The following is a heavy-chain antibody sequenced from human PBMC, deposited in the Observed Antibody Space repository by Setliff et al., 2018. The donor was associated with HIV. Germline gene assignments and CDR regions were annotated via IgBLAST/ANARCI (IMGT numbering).Heavy chain of an antibody. J-gene: IGHJ3*02. V-gene: IGHV7-4-1*02. D-gene: IGHD3-16*01. CDR3: ARDLNYVWGSDNAFDI. CDR2: INTNTGNP. Sequence: GASVKVSCKASGYTFTSYAMNWVRQAPGRGLEWMGWINTNTGNPTYAQGFTGRFVFSLDTSVSTAYLQISSLKAEDTAVYYCARDLNYVWGSDNAFDIWGQGTMVTVSS. CDR1: GYTFTSYA.